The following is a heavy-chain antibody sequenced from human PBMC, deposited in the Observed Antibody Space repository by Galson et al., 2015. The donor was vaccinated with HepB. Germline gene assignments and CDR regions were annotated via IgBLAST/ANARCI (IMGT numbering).Heavy chain of an antibody. D-gene: IGHD2-21*01. V-gene: IGHV3-30*04. J-gene: IGHJ5*01. Sequence: LRLSCAASGFTFRTYTFHWFRQAPGKGLEWVALISSDGSKNNYADSARGRFTISRDNSWSTVYLQMSSLRPEDTAVYYCARAENCGGGECWLVDSWGLGTLVTVSS. CDR3: ARAENCGGGECWLVDS. CDR2: ISSDGSKN. CDR1: GFTFRTYT.